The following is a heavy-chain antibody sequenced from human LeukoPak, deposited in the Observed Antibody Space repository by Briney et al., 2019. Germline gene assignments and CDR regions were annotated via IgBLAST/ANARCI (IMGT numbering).Heavy chain of an antibody. J-gene: IGHJ6*02. CDR2: VNPNSGNT. D-gene: IGHD5-18*01. V-gene: IGHV1-8*01. Sequence: ASVKVSCKASGYTFTSYDINWVRQATGQGLEWMGWVNPNSGNTGYAQKFQGRVTMTRNTSISTAYMELSSLRSEDTAVYYCARSTAMSLAVYGMDVWGQGTTVTVSS. CDR1: GYTFTSYD. CDR3: ARSTAMSLAVYGMDV.